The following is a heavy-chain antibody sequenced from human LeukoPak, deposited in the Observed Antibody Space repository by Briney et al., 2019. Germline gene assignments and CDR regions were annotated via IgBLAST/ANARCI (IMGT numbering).Heavy chain of an antibody. Sequence: SETLSLTCTVSGGSISSYYWSWIRQPPGKGLEWIGYIYYSGSTNYNPSLKSRVTISVDTSKNQFSLKLSPVTAADTAVYYCARSDYGDYLGSTGFDPWGQGTLVTVSS. CDR1: GGSISSYY. CDR3: ARSDYGDYLGSTGFDP. V-gene: IGHV4-59*08. CDR2: IYYSGST. D-gene: IGHD4-17*01. J-gene: IGHJ5*02.